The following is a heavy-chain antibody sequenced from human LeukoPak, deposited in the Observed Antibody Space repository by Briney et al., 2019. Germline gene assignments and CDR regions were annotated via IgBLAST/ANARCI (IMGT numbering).Heavy chain of an antibody. J-gene: IGHJ5*02. CDR1: GGSISNNDYF. D-gene: IGHD2-2*01. CDR3: ARRVPGRSGNWFDP. Sequence: PSETLSLTCTVSGGSISNNDYFWGWIRQPPGKGLEWIRSMNYGGSTHDNPSLKSRVTISVDTSKNQVSLKLSSVTAADTAVYYCARRVPGRSGNWFDPWGQGTLVTVSS. CDR2: MNYGGST. V-gene: IGHV4-39*01.